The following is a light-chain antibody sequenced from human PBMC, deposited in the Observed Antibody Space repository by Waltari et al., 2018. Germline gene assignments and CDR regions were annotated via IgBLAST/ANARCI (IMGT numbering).Light chain of an antibody. Sequence: QPVLTQSSSASASLGSSVKLTCTLSSGHSSYIIAWHQQQPGKAPRYLMKLEGSGSYSKGSGVPDRCSGSSSVADRYLIISNIQSEDEADYYCETWHSNTQVFGGGTKLTVL. J-gene: IGLJ2*01. V-gene: IGLV4-60*03. CDR1: SGHSSYI. CDR3: ETWHSNTQV. CDR2: LEGSGSY.